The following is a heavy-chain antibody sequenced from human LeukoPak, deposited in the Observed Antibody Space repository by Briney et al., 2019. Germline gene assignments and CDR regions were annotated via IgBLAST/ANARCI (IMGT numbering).Heavy chain of an antibody. CDR2: TYYRSKWYN. Sequence: SQTLSLTCAISGDSVSSNSAAWNWIRQSPSRGLEWLGRTYYRSKWYNDYAVSVKSRITINPDTSRNQFSLQLNSVTPEDTAVYYCARDLPGIAAARYAFDIWGQGTMVTVSS. D-gene: IGHD6-13*01. J-gene: IGHJ3*02. CDR1: GDSVSSNSAA. CDR3: ARDLPGIAAARYAFDI. V-gene: IGHV6-1*01.